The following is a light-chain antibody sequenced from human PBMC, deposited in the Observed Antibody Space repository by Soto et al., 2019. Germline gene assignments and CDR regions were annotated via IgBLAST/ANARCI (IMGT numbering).Light chain of an antibody. Sequence: ETVLTQSPATLSLSPGERATLSCRASQSVSSLLAWYQQKPGQAPRLLIYDASNRATGIPARFSGSGSGTDFTLTISSLAPEDFAVYYCQQRSNWPRTFGQGTKVEIK. CDR1: QSVSSL. CDR2: DAS. V-gene: IGKV3-11*01. CDR3: QQRSNWPRT. J-gene: IGKJ1*01.